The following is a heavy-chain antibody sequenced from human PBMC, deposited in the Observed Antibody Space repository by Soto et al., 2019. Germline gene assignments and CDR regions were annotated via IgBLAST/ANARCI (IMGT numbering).Heavy chain of an antibody. J-gene: IGHJ4*02. CDR3: ARDIGGAN. Sequence: GRSLRLSCAASGFTFDDYVMTSVRQVPGKGLEWVSCFNWNGSNIHYADSVRGRFTISRDNAKNSVYLQMSSLRFEATAIYYCARDIGGANWGEGTLVTVSS. CDR2: FNWNGSNI. CDR1: GFTFDDYV. D-gene: IGHD3-16*01. V-gene: IGHV3-20*04.